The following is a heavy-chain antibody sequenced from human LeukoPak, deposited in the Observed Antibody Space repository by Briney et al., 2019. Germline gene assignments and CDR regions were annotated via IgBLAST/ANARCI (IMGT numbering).Heavy chain of an antibody. Sequence: SETLPLTCTVSGVSISTNYWNWIRQSPEKGLEWIGYISNSGSADRHPSLKSRVTISLDPSKNQLSLSLNSVTAADTAVYFCAGYDHSNYLAYWGQGARVTVSS. CDR2: ISNSGSA. D-gene: IGHD3-16*01. J-gene: IGHJ4*02. CDR1: GVSISTNY. V-gene: IGHV4-59*13. CDR3: AGYDHSNYLAY.